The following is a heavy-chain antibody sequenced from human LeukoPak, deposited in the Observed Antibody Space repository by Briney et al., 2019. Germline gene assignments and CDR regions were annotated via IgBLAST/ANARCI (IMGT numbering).Heavy chain of an antibody. D-gene: IGHD6-13*01. J-gene: IGHJ4*02. CDR1: GFTFSSYG. CDR2: IRYDGSNK. V-gene: IGHV3-30*02. CDR3: AILAGTNFDY. Sequence: GSLRLSCAASGFTFSSYGMHWVRPAPGKGLEWVAFIRYDGSNKYYADSVKGRFTISRDNSKNTLYLQMNSLRAEDTAVYYCAILAGTNFDYWGQGTLVTVSS.